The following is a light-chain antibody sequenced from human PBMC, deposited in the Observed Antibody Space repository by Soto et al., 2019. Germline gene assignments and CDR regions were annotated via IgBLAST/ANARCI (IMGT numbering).Light chain of an antibody. CDR3: SSYTSSSTLPYV. J-gene: IGLJ1*01. Sequence: QSALTQPASXXGXXXXXXXISCTGTSSDVGSYNYVSWYQQHPGKAPRLMIYEVSNRPSGVSNRFSGSKSGNTASLTISGLQAEDEADYYCSSYTSSSTLPYVFGTGTKVTVL. V-gene: IGLV2-14*01. CDR1: SSDVGSYNY. CDR2: EVS.